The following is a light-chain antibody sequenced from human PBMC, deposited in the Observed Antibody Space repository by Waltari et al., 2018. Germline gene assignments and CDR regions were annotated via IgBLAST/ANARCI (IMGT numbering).Light chain of an antibody. J-gene: IGLJ2*01. CDR2: GTV. Sequence: QSVLTQPPSVSGAPGQRVSISCTGSGSNLGAGYDVHWYQQHPGKAPTLLIYGTVTPPPGGPDRFFGSQAGTSASLAITALQAEDEAEYYCQSYDTSLSVVFGGGTKLTVL. V-gene: IGLV1-40*01. CDR3: QSYDTSLSVV. CDR1: GSNLGAGYD.